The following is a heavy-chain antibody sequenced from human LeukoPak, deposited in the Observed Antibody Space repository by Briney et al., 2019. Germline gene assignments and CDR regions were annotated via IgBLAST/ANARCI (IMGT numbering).Heavy chain of an antibody. CDR2: INSDGNRT. CDR1: GFTFSNYW. Sequence: GGSLRLSCAASGFTFSNYWMHWVRQAPGKGLVWVSRINSDGNRTNYADFAKGRFTISRDNAKNTLYVQINSLSAEDTAVYYCARESSDWFSDAFDIWGQGTVVTVSS. V-gene: IGHV3-74*01. CDR3: ARESSDWFSDAFDI. J-gene: IGHJ3*02. D-gene: IGHD6-19*01.